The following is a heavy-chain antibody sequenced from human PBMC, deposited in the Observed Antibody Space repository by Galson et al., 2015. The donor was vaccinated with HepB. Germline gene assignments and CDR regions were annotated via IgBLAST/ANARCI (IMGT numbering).Heavy chain of an antibody. CDR2: IWYDGSNK. CDR1: GFTFSSYG. V-gene: IGHV3-33*08. Sequence: SLRLSCAASGFTFSSYGMHWVRQAPGKGLEWVAVIWYDGSNKYYADSVKGRFTISRDDSKNTLYLQMNSLRAEDTAVYYCARDSYYYDSSGYYDYYYYGMDVWGQGTTVTVSS. J-gene: IGHJ6*02. D-gene: IGHD3-22*01. CDR3: ARDSYYYDSSGYYDYYYYGMDV.